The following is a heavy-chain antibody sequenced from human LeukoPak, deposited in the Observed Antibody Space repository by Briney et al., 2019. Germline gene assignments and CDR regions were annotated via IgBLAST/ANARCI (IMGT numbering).Heavy chain of an antibody. Sequence: SVKVSCKASGYTFISYDINWVRQAPGQGLEWMGRIIPILGIANYAQKFQGRVTITADKSTSTAYMELSSLRSEDTAVYYCARLLTYYYDSSGYYDTDYWGQGTLVTVSS. CDR3: ARLLTYYYDSSGYYDTDY. V-gene: IGHV1-69*04. CDR1: GYTFISYD. D-gene: IGHD3-22*01. J-gene: IGHJ4*02. CDR2: IIPILGIA.